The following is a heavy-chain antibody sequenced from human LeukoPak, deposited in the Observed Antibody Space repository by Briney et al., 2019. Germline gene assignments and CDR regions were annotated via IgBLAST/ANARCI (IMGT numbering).Heavy chain of an antibody. Sequence: SETLSLTCTVSGGSISSYYWNWIRQPPGKGVEWVGYIYYSGGTNYNPSLKSQVTISLDTFKNQFSLKLSSVTAADTAVYYCAGASLYYDSSGQRTFDIWGQGTMVTVSS. D-gene: IGHD3-22*01. CDR2: IYYSGGT. J-gene: IGHJ3*02. V-gene: IGHV4-59*01. CDR3: AGASLYYDSSGQRTFDI. CDR1: GGSISSYY.